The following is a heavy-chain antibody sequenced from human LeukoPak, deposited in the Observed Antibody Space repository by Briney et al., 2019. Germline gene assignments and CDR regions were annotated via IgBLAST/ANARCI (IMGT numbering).Heavy chain of an antibody. CDR2: IDWDDDK. CDR1: GFSLSTSGMC. D-gene: IGHD6-6*01. V-gene: IGHV2-70*11. CDR3: ARLRIAARGSGRYYGMDV. Sequence: SGPTLVNPTQTLTLTCTFSGFSLSTSGMCVSWIRQPPGKALEWLARIDWDDDKYYSTSLKTRLTISKDTSKNQVVLTMTNMDPVDTATYYCARLRIAARGSGRYYGMDVWGQGTSVTVSS. J-gene: IGHJ6*02.